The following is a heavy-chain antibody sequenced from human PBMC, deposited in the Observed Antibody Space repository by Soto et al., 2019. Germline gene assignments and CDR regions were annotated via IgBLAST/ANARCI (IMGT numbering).Heavy chain of an antibody. CDR2: IYYSGST. D-gene: IGHD5-18*01. J-gene: IGHJ4*02. CDR3: ASLLKYSYAESSDY. Sequence: SETLSLTCTVSGGSISSSSYYWGWIRQPPGEGLEWIGSIYYSGSTYYNPSLKSRVTISVDTSKNQFSLKLSSVTAADTAVYYCASLLKYSYAESSDYWGQGTLVTVSS. V-gene: IGHV4-39*01. CDR1: GGSISSSSYY.